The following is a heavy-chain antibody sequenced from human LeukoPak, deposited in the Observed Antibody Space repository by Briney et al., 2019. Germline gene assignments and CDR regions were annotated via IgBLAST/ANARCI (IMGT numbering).Heavy chain of an antibody. V-gene: IGHV1-69*13. CDR3: ASGYSFGNWFDP. D-gene: IGHD5-18*01. CDR2: IIPIFGTA. Sequence: ASVKVSCKASGYTFTSYGINWVRQAPGQGLEWMGGIIPIFGTANYAQKFQGRVTITADESTSTAYMELSSLRSEDTAVYYCASGYSFGNWFDPWGQGTLVTVSS. J-gene: IGHJ5*02. CDR1: GYTFTSYG.